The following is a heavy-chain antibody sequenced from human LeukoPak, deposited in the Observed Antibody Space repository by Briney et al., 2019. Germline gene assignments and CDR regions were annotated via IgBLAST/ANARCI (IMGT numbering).Heavy chain of an antibody. Sequence: ASVKVSCKASGGTFSSYAISWVRQAPGQGLEWMGGIIPIFGTANCAQKFQGRVTITADESTSTAYMELSSLRSEDTAVYYCASGPTYYYDSSGYYSFDYWGQGTLVTVSS. CDR1: GGTFSSYA. CDR2: IIPIFGTA. D-gene: IGHD3-22*01. J-gene: IGHJ4*02. CDR3: ASGPTYYYDSSGYYSFDY. V-gene: IGHV1-69*13.